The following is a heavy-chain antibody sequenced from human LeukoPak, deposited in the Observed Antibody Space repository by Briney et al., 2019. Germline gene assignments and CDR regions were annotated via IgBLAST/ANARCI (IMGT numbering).Heavy chain of an antibody. J-gene: IGHJ5*02. V-gene: IGHV1-18*01. CDR3: ARTIDYYYGSGSYHLFDP. D-gene: IGHD3-10*01. CDR1: GYTFTSYG. Sequence: ASVKVSCKASGYTFTSYGVTWVRQAPGQGLEWMGWISPYNANTNYAQNLQGRVTMTTDTSTSTAYMGLRSLRSDDTAVYYCARTIDYYYGSGSYHLFDPWGQGTLVTVSS. CDR2: ISPYNANT.